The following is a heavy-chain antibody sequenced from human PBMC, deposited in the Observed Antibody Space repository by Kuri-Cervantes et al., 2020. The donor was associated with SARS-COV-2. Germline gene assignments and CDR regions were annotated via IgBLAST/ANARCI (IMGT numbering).Heavy chain of an antibody. D-gene: IGHD2-8*01. Sequence: GEYLKLSCAASGFPFSSYSMNWVRQPPGKGLEWVSYNSSSSSAIYYADAVKHRFTLSRDNAKNSLYLQMNSLRAEDTAVYYFASRKNSCGYAGPPDAFDIWGQGTMVTVSS. CDR3: ASRKNSCGYAGPPDAFDI. CDR2: NSSSSSAI. J-gene: IGHJ3*02. V-gene: IGHV3-48*01. CDR1: GFPFSSYS.